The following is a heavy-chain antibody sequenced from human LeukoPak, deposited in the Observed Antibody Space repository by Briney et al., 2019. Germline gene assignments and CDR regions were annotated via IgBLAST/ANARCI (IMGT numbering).Heavy chain of an antibody. CDR2: INPNSGGT. V-gene: IGHV1-2*06. D-gene: IGHD3-16*02. J-gene: IGHJ4*02. CDR3: ARDRSRLGELSLPDY. CDR1: GYTFTGYY. Sequence: VVSVKVSCTASGYTFTGYYMHWVRQAPGQGLEWMGRINPNSGGTNYAQKFQGRVTMTRDTSISTAYMELSRLRSDDTAVYYCARDRSRLGELSLPDYWGQGTLVTVSS.